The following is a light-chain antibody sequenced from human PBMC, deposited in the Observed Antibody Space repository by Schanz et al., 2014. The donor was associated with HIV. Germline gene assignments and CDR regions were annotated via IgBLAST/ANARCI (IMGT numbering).Light chain of an antibody. Sequence: QSVLTQSPSASASLGASVKLTCTLSSGHSNYAVAWHQQQPEKGPRYLMNFNSDGSHNKGDGIPDRFSGSSSGAERYLTISSLQSEDEADYYCQTWNTGTHVLFGGGTQLTVL. CDR2: FNSDGSH. CDR3: QTWNTGTHVL. V-gene: IGLV4-69*01. J-gene: IGLJ2*01. CDR1: SGHSNYA.